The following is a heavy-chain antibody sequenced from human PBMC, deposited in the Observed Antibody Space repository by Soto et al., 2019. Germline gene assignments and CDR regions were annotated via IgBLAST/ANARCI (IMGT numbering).Heavy chain of an antibody. V-gene: IGHV4-30-4*01. Sequence: SETLSLTCSVSGDSISSVDYFWAWIRQPPGQALEYIGYIYKSATTYYNPSFESRVAISLDTSKSQFSLNVTSVTAADTAVYFCARGRYCLTGRCFPNWVDSWGQGTLVTV. CDR3: ARGRYCLTGRCFPNWVDS. J-gene: IGHJ5*01. CDR1: GDSISSVDYF. D-gene: IGHD2-15*01. CDR2: IYKSATT.